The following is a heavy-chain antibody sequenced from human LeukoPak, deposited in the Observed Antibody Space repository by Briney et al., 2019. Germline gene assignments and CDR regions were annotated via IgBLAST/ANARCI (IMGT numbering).Heavy chain of an antibody. V-gene: IGHV3-23*01. J-gene: IGHJ4*02. CDR1: GFTFSSYA. CDR2: ISGSGDST. D-gene: IGHD3-9*01. Sequence: GGSLRLSCGASGFTFSSYAMSWVRQAPGKGLERFSAISGSGDSTYYADSVKGRFTISRDTSKNTYLQMNSLRDEDTAVYYCARRYDFDYWGQGTLVTVSS. CDR3: ARRYDFDY.